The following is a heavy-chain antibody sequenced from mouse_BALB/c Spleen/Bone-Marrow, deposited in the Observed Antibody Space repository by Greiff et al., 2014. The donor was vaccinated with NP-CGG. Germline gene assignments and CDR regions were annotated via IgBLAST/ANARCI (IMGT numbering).Heavy chain of an antibody. Sequence: QVQLQQSGAELVEPGAPVRLSCKASGYTFTSYWMNWVKQRPGRGLEWIGRIDPSDSETHYNQKFKDKATLTVDKSSSTAYIQLSSLTSEDSAVYYCARALGDGYYYAMDYWGQGTSVTVSS. CDR3: ARALGDGYYYAMDY. D-gene: IGHD2-3*01. CDR2: IDPSDSET. V-gene: IGHV1-69*02. J-gene: IGHJ4*01. CDR1: GYTFTSYW.